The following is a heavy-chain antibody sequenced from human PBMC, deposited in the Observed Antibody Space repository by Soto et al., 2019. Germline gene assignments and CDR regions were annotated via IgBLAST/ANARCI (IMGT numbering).Heavy chain of an antibody. Sequence: PGESLTISCKGSRYSFSSYWIGWVRQMPGKGLEWMGIIYPGDSDTRYSPSFQGQVTISADQSISIAYLPWSSLKASDAGVYSCARLVIGSGSHEHDYWGQGTLVTVT. CDR1: RYSFSSYW. J-gene: IGHJ4*02. CDR2: IYPGDSDT. D-gene: IGHD1-26*01. CDR3: ARLVIGSGSHEHDY. V-gene: IGHV5-51*01.